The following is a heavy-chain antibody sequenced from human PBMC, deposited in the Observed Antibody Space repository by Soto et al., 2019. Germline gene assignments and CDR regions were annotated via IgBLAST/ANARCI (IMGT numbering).Heavy chain of an antibody. Sequence: QLQLQESGPGLVKPSETLSLTCTVSGGSISISDYYWVWIRQPPGKGLEWIGNIYYSGSPYYNPSLKSRVTISVDTSKNQFSLKLSSVTAADTAVYYCARRRYTSSPVRYFDYWGQGTQVTVSS. D-gene: IGHD6-19*01. CDR2: IYYSGSP. J-gene: IGHJ4*02. V-gene: IGHV4-39*01. CDR3: ARRRYTSSPVRYFDY. CDR1: GGSISISDYY.